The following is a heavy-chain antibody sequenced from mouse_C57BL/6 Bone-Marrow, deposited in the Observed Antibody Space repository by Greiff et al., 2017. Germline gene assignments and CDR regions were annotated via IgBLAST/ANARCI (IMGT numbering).Heavy chain of an antibody. J-gene: IGHJ2*01. D-gene: IGHD3-1*01. Sequence: VQLKESGTVLARPGASVKMSCKTSGYTFTSYWMHWVKQRPGQGLEWIGAIYPGNSDTSYNQKFKGKAKLPAVTSASTAYMELSSLTNADSAVYYCTRGDTRDWGQGPTLTVSS. CDR2: IYPGNSDT. V-gene: IGHV1-5*01. CDR3: TRGDTRD. CDR1: GYTFTSYW.